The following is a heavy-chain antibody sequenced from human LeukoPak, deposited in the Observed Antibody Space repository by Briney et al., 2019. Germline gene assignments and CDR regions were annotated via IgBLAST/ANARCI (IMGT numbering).Heavy chain of an antibody. V-gene: IGHV3-9*01. D-gene: IGHD3-22*01. Sequence: PGRSLRLSCAASGFTFDDYAMHWVRQAPGKGLEWVSGISWNSGSIGYADSVKGRFTISRDNAKNSLYLQMNSLRAEDTALYYCAKVRGGSSGYYDYWGQGTLVTVSS. CDR1: GFTFDDYA. CDR3: AKVRGGSSGYYDY. J-gene: IGHJ4*02. CDR2: ISWNSGSI.